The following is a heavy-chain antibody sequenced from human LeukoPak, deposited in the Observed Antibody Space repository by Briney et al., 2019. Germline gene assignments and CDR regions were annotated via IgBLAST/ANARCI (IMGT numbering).Heavy chain of an antibody. Sequence: GESLKISCKGSGYSFTSYWISWVRPMPGKGLEWMGRIDPSDSYTNYSPSFQGHVTISADKSISTAYLQWSSLKASDTAMYYCATSLRGYSGYDWNYWGQGTLVTVSS. CDR2: IDPSDSYT. V-gene: IGHV5-10-1*01. D-gene: IGHD5-12*01. CDR1: GYSFTSYW. CDR3: ATSLRGYSGYDWNY. J-gene: IGHJ4*02.